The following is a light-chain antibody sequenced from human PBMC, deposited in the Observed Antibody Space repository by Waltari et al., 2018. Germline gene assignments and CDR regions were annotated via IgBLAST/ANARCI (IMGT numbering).Light chain of an antibody. CDR2: VNSDGSH. CDR3: QTGGHGTWV. J-gene: IGLJ3*02. V-gene: IGLV4-69*01. CDR1: SGHSSNV. Sequence: QLVLTQSPSASASLGASVKLTCTLSSGHSSNVIPWHQQQPEKGPRYLMKVNSDGSHSKGDGIPDRFSGSSSGAERYLTISSVQSEDEADYYCQTGGHGTWVFGGGTKLTVL.